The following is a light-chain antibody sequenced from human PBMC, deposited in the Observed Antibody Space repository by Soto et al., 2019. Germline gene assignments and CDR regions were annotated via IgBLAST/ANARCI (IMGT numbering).Light chain of an antibody. CDR1: QSLLHSNGYNY. J-gene: IGKJ1*01. CDR2: LGS. CDR3: MQALQSPWT. Sequence: DIVMTQSPLSLPVTPGEPASISCRSSQSLLHSNGYNYLDWYLQKPGQSPQLLTYLGSNRASGVPDRFSGSGSGTHFTLKISRVEAEDVGVYYYMQALQSPWTFGQGTKVEIK. V-gene: IGKV2-28*01.